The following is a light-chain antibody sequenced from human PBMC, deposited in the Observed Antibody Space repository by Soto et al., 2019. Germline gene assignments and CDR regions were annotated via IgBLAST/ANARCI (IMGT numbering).Light chain of an antibody. CDR2: GAS. V-gene: IGKV3-20*01. CDR3: QQYGSSPRT. CDR1: QSVSSSS. J-gene: IGKJ2*01. Sequence: EIVLTQSPGTLSLSPGERATLSCRASQSVSSSSLAWYQQKPGQAPRLLIYGASSRASGIPDRFSGSGSGTDFTLTISRLEPVDFAVYYCQQYGSSPRTFGQGTKLEIK.